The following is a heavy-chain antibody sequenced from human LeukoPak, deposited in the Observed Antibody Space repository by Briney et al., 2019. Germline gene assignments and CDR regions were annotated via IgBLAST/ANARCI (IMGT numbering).Heavy chain of an antibody. J-gene: IGHJ3*02. D-gene: IGHD6-19*01. CDR3: AKEAGYSSGWAPDAFDI. CDR2: INTDGSST. CDR1: GFTFSSYW. V-gene: IGHV3-74*01. Sequence: GGSLRLSCAASGFTFSSYWMHRVRQAPGKGLVWVSRINTDGSSTSYADSVKGRFTISRDNAKNTLYLQMNSLRAEDTAVYYCAKEAGYSSGWAPDAFDIWGQGTMVTVSS.